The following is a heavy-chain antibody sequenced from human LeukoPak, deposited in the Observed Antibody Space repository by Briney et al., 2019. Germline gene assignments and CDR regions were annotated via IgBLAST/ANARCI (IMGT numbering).Heavy chain of an antibody. CDR1: GFTFSDYY. CDR3: ARDHGSGINYYYGMDV. CDR2: ISSSGSTI. J-gene: IGHJ6*02. V-gene: IGHV3-11*01. Sequence: RGSLRLSCAASGFTFSDYYMSWIRQAPGKGLEWVSYISSSGSTIYYADSVKGRFTISRDNAKNSLYLQMNSLRAEDTAVYYCARDHGSGINYYYGMDVWGQGTTVTVSS. D-gene: IGHD3-10*01.